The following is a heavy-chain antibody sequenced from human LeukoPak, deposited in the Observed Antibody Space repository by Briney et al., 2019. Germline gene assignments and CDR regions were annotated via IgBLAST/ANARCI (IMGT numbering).Heavy chain of an antibody. D-gene: IGHD1-26*01. CDR1: GDSVSSNSAA. Sequence: SETLSLTCAISGDSVSSNSAAWNWIRQSPSRGLEWLGRTYYRSKWYNDYAVSVKSRITINPDTSKNQFSLQLSSVTPEDTALYYCARSLYGEPDWHFDLWGRGTLVTVSS. J-gene: IGHJ2*01. V-gene: IGHV6-1*01. CDR3: ARSLYGEPDWHFDL. CDR2: TYYRSKWYN.